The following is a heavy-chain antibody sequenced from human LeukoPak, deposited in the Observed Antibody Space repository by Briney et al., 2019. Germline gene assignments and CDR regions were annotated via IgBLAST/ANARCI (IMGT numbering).Heavy chain of an antibody. D-gene: IGHD2-2*01. CDR2: LNDSGST. Sequence: TSETLSLTCAVYGGSYSGYYWSWIRQPPAKGLEWIGELNDSGSTNYNPSLKSRVTISVDTSYNQFSLKRSSVTAADTAVYYCARGVVVVPAAILYYFDYWAQEPLVTVSS. CDR3: ARGVVVVPAAILYYFDY. J-gene: IGHJ4*02. CDR1: GGSYSGYY. V-gene: IGHV4-34*01.